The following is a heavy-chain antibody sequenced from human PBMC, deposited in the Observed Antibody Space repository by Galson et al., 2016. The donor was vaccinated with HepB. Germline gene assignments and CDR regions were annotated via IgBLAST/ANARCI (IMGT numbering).Heavy chain of an antibody. D-gene: IGHD3-3*01. CDR1: GFSLTSSGAG. CDR2: IYWDDDK. V-gene: IGHV2-5*02. Sequence: PALVKPTQTLTLACNFSGFSLTSSGAGVGWIRQAPGKALEWLAVIYWDDDKRYNPSLRNRLTVVKDTSENLVVLTMTNMDPLDTATYYCAHRESDDYWATHFRNDAFDIWGRGTMVTVSS. CDR3: AHRESDDYWATHFRNDAFDI. J-gene: IGHJ3*02.